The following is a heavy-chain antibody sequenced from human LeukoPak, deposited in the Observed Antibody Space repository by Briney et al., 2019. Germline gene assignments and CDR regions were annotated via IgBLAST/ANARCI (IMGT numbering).Heavy chain of an antibody. D-gene: IGHD4-11*01. Sequence: PGGSLRLSCVASGFTFSNYVMSWVRQAPGKGLEWVSAITASGGTTYYADSVKGRFTISRDNSKNTLFMQMNSLRADDTAVYYCAKVQFSDYNMNFDYWGQGTLVTVSS. CDR2: ITASGGTT. CDR1: GFTFSNYV. CDR3: AKVQFSDYNMNFDY. J-gene: IGHJ4*02. V-gene: IGHV3-23*01.